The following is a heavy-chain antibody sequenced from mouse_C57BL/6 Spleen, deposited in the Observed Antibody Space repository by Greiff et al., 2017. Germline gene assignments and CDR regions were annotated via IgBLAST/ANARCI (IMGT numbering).Heavy chain of an antibody. V-gene: IGHV5-17*01. CDR1: GFTFSDYG. J-gene: IGHJ2*01. CDR3: ARNSLFITTGFDY. D-gene: IGHD1-1*01. Sequence: EVKVVESGGGLVKPGGSLKLSCAASGFTFSDYGMHWVRQAPEKGLEWVAYISSGSSTIYYADTVKGRFTISRDNAKNTLFLQMTSLRSEDTAMYYCARNSLFITTGFDYWGQGTTLTVSS. CDR2: ISSGSSTI.